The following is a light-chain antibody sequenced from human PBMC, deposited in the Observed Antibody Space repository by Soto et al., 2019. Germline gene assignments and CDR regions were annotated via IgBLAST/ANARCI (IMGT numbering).Light chain of an antibody. V-gene: IGLV2-14*01. J-gene: IGLJ1*01. CDR2: DVS. CDR3: SSYTSSSTLDV. Sequence: QSALTQPASVSGSPGQSITISCTGTRSDVGGYNYVSWYQQHPGKAPKLMIYDVSNRPSGVSNRFAGSQSGNTASLTISGLQAEDEADYYCSSYTSSSTLDVFGTGTKLTVL. CDR1: RSDVGGYNY.